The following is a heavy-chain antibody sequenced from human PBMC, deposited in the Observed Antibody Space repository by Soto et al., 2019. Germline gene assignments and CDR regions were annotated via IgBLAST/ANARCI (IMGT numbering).Heavy chain of an antibody. D-gene: IGHD6-19*01. CDR1: GFPFSSYA. J-gene: IGHJ4*02. Sequence: EVQLLESGGGLVQPGGSVRLPCAASGFPFSSYAMSWVRQAPGKGLEWVSAISGNGAETSYAASVRGRFTISRDNSRDTCYLKRNGRGADDRAVYYGGKGGRGGGCFVCSSGGQGFLAPVPS. CDR2: ISGNGAET. V-gene: IGHV3-23*01. CDR3: GKGGRGGGCFVCSS.